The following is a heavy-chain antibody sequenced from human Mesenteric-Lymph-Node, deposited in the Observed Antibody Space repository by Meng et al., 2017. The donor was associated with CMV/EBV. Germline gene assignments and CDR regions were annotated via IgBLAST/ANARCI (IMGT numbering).Heavy chain of an antibody. CDR3: AKVTTTEYCSSTSCYYYYYYGMDV. J-gene: IGHJ6*02. Sequence: GESLKISCAASGFTFSNYWMHWIRQAPGKGLEWVSGISGSGGSTYYADSVKGRFTISRDNSKNTLYLQMNSLRAEDTAVYYCAKVTTTEYCSSTSCYYYYYYGMDVWGQGTTVTVSS. CDR1: GFTFSNYW. V-gene: IGHV3-23*01. D-gene: IGHD2-2*01. CDR2: ISGSGGST.